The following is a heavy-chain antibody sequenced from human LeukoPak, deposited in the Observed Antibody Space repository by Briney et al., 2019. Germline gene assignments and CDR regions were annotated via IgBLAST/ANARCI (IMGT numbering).Heavy chain of an antibody. V-gene: IGHV1-8*01. CDR3: ARGPRSRSWSNYGMDV. Sequence: ASVKVSCKASGYTFTSYDINWVRQATGQGLEWMGWMNPNSGNTGYAQKFQGRVTMTRNTSISTAYMELSSLRSEDTAVYYCARGPRSRSWSNYGMDVWGQGTTVTVSS. D-gene: IGHD6-13*01. CDR1: GYTFTSYD. J-gene: IGHJ6*02. CDR2: MNPNSGNT.